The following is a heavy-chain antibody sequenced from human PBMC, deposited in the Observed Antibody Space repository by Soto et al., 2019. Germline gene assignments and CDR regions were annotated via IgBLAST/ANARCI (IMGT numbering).Heavy chain of an antibody. Sequence: ASVKVSCKASGYTFTSYYMHWVRQAPGQGLEWMGIINPSGGSTSYAQKFQGRVTMTRDTSTSTVYMGLSSLRSEDTAVYYCARVGTYYYDSSGQIDYWGQGTLVTVSS. J-gene: IGHJ4*02. D-gene: IGHD3-22*01. CDR1: GYTFTSYY. CDR3: ARVGTYYYDSSGQIDY. CDR2: INPSGGST. V-gene: IGHV1-46*01.